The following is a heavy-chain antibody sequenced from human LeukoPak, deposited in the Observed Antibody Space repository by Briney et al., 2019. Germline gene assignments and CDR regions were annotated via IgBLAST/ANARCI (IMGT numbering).Heavy chain of an antibody. V-gene: IGHV4-59*01. CDR3: ARGDYYDSSGYGFDY. Sequence: PSETPSLTCTVSGGSISSYYWSWIRQPPGKGLEWIGYIYYSGSTNYNPSLKSRVTISVDTSKNQFSLKLSSVTAADTAVYYCARGDYYDSSGYGFDYWGQGTLVTVSS. J-gene: IGHJ4*02. D-gene: IGHD3-22*01. CDR1: GGSISSYY. CDR2: IYYSGST.